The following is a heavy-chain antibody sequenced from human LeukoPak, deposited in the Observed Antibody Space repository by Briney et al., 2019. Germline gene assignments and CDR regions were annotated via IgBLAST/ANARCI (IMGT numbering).Heavy chain of an antibody. J-gene: IGHJ4*02. D-gene: IGHD5-18*01. V-gene: IGHV3-9*01. Sequence: GRSLRLSCAASGFTFDDYAMHWVRQAPGKGLEWVSGISWNSGSIGYADSVKGRFTISRDNAKNSQYLQMNSLRAEDTALYYCAKDKGYSYGLNYFDYWGQGTLVTVSS. CDR1: GFTFDDYA. CDR3: AKDKGYSYGLNYFDY. CDR2: ISWNSGSI.